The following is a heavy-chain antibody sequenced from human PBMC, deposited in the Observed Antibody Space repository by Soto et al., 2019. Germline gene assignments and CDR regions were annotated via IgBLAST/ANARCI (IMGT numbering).Heavy chain of an antibody. CDR1: GGSMNSYY. CDR3: ARWLGNIFDD. V-gene: IGHV4-59*01. CDR2: IHHSGST. J-gene: IGHJ4*02. Sequence: SETLSLTCTVSGGSMNSYYWSWIRLPPGKGLEWIGYIHHSGSTNYSPSLKSRVTISVDTSKDQFSLKLRSVTAADTAVYFCARWLGNIFDDWGPGTPVTVSS. D-gene: IGHD5-12*01.